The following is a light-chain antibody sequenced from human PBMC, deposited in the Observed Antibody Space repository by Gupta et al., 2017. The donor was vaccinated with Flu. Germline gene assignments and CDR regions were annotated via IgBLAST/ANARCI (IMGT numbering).Light chain of an antibody. CDR1: QSVSSN. J-gene: IGKJ1*01. Sequence: GEGAALSCRASQSVSSNLAWYQQKPGQAPRLVIYGASTRATGIPPRFSGSVSGTEFTLTISSLQSEDFAVYYCHQYHNWPWTFGQGTKVEI. V-gene: IGKV3-15*01. CDR2: GAS. CDR3: HQYHNWPWT.